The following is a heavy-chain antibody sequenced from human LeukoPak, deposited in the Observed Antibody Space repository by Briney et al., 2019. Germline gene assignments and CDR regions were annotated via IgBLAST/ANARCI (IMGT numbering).Heavy chain of an antibody. V-gene: IGHV3-30*18. CDR1: GITFRSYG. J-gene: IGHJ5*02. D-gene: IGHD4-17*01. CDR2: ISYDGSHK. CDR3: AKGARGDTVTSIVGLNWFDP. Sequence: GSLRLSCAATGITFRSYGMHWVRQPPGKGLEWVAVISYDGSHKYYADSVKGRFSISRDNSKNTLYLQMNSLRADDTAVYYCAKGARGDTVTSIVGLNWFDPWGQGTLVTVSS.